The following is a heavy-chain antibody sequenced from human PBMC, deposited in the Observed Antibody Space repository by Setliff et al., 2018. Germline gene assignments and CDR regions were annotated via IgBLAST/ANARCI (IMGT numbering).Heavy chain of an antibody. D-gene: IGHD4-17*01. CDR3: AKDPSFTDYGDYPSLWFDP. CDR1: GGSFSGYY. J-gene: IGHJ5*02. V-gene: IGHV4-4*08. CDR2: ISPSGST. Sequence: SETLSLTCAVYGGSFSGYYWSWIRQPPGKGLEWIGHISPSGSTTYNPSVKSRVTISLDTSKNHFSLKLDSVTAADTAVYSCAKDPSFTDYGDYPSLWFDPWGQGTLVTVSS.